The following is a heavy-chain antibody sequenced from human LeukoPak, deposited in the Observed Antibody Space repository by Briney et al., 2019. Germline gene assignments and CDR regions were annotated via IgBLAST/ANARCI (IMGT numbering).Heavy chain of an antibody. CDR1: GFTFNRYN. CDR2: ISTSSSYI. V-gene: IGHV3-21*06. J-gene: IGHJ4*02. CDR3: ARALIGYYFDY. Sequence: GGSLRLSCAASGFTFNRYNMNWVRRAPGKGLEWVSSISTSSSYIYYADSVRGRFTISRDNSKNSLYLQMNSLRAEDTAVYYCARALIGYYFDYWGQGTLVTVSS. D-gene: IGHD2-8*01.